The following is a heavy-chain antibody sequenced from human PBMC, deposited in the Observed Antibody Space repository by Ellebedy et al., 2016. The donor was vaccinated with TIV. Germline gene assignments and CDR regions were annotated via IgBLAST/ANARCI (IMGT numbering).Heavy chain of an antibody. J-gene: IGHJ3*02. V-gene: IGHV5-51*01. D-gene: IGHD3-22*01. CDR2: IYPGDSDT. Sequence: KVSCXGSGYSFTSYWIGWVRQMPGKGLEWMGIIYPGDSDTRYSPSFQGQVTISADKSISTAYLQWSSLKASDTAMYYCARGDDKYYYDSSGYLDAFDIWGQGTMVTVSS. CDR1: GYSFTSYW. CDR3: ARGDDKYYYDSSGYLDAFDI.